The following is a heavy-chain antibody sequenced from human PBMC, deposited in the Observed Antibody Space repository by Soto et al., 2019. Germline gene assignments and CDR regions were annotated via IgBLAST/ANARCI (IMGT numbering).Heavy chain of an antibody. V-gene: IGHV4-31*03. CDR1: GGSISSGGYY. J-gene: IGHJ4*02. CDR2: IYYSGST. Sequence: QVQLQESGPGLVKPSQTLSLTCTVSGGSISSGGYYWSWIRQHPGKGLEWIGYIYYSGSTYYNPSLKSRVTISVDTSKNQFSLQLSSVTAADTAVYYCAGGYCSGGSCRESHGCDYWGQGTLVTVSS. CDR3: AGGYCSGGSCRESHGCDY. D-gene: IGHD2-15*01.